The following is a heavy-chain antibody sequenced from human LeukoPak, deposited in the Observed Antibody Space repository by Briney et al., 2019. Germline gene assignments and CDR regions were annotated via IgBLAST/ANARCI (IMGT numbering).Heavy chain of an antibody. V-gene: IGHV5-51*01. Sequence: ESLKISSCGSGYSIINYWIGCCRRMAAKNRQWMGIIYTGDSDIRYSPSFQGQVTISADKSISYAYLQWSSLKASDTAMYYCARLGPTSNAFDVWGQGTMVAVSS. CDR2: IYTGDSDI. J-gene: IGHJ3*01. D-gene: IGHD1-26*01. CDR3: ARLGPTSNAFDV. CDR1: GYSIINYW.